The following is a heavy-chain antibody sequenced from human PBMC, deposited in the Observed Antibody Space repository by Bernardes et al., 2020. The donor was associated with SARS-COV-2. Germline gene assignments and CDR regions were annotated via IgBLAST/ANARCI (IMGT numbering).Heavy chain of an antibody. V-gene: IGHV3-15*07. CDR1: GFTFSNAW. J-gene: IGHJ4*02. CDR2: INSKAHGGTT. D-gene: IGHD6-19*01. CDR3: TTGDSRGWYGGGDH. Sequence: GGSLRLSCAASGFTFSNAWMNWVRQAPGKGLEWVGRINSKAHGGTTDYSAPVKGRFTISRDNSKNTLYLQMNSLKIEDTAVYYCTTGDSRGWYGGGDHWGQGTLVTVSS.